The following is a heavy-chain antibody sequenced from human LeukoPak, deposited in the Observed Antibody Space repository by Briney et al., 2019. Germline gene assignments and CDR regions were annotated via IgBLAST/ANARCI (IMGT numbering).Heavy chain of an antibody. J-gene: IGHJ3*02. V-gene: IGHV1-24*01. CDR2: FDPEDGET. CDR3: ATRLYYSDSSGYAFDI. Sequence: ASVKVSCKVSGYTLTELSMHWVRQAPGKGLEWMGGFDPEDGETIYAQKFQGRVTMTEDTSTDTAYMELSSLRSEDTAVYYCATRLYYSDSSGYAFDIWGQGTMDTVSS. D-gene: IGHD3-22*01. CDR1: GYTLTELS.